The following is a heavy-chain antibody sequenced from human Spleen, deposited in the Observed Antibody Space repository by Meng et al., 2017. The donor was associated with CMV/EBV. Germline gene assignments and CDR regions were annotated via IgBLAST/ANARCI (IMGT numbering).Heavy chain of an antibody. CDR1: GYTFTSYY. CDR3: ARDRSTTGYTDY. J-gene: IGHJ4*02. Sequence: ASVKVSCKASGYTFTSYYLHWVRQAPGQGLEWMGIINPSGGSATYAQQFQGRFTLTRDTSTSIVYMELSRLRSEDTAVYYCARDRSTTGYTDYWGQGTLVTVSS. D-gene: IGHD3-9*01. V-gene: IGHV1-46*01. CDR2: INPSGGSA.